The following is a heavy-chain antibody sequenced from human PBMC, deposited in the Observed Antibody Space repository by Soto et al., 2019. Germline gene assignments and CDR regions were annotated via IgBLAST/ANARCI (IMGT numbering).Heavy chain of an antibody. Sequence: GASVKVSCKASGGTFSSYAISWVRQAPGQGLEWMGGIIPIFGTANYAQKFQGRVTITADESTSTAYMELSSLRSEDTAVYYCASSNSSGYYFRWFDPWGQGTLVTVSS. D-gene: IGHD3-22*01. J-gene: IGHJ5*02. CDR2: IIPIFGTA. CDR3: ASSNSSGYYFRWFDP. V-gene: IGHV1-69*13. CDR1: GGTFSSYA.